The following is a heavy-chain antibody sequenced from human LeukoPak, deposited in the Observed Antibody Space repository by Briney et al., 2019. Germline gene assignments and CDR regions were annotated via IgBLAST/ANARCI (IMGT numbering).Heavy chain of an antibody. V-gene: IGHV4-59*12. J-gene: IGHJ4*02. CDR1: GGSISSYY. CDR2: IYYSGST. Sequence: SSETLSLTCTVSGGSISSYYWSWIRQPPGKGLEWIGYIYYSGSTNYNPSLKSRVTISVDTSKNQFSLKLSSVTAADTAVYYCARVGVGATTIRRAYFDYWGQGTLVTVSS. CDR3: ARVGVGATTIRRAYFDY. D-gene: IGHD1-26*01.